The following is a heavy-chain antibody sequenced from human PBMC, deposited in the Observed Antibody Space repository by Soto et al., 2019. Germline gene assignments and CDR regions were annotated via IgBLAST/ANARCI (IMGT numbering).Heavy chain of an antibody. D-gene: IGHD2-8*01. J-gene: IGHJ4*02. CDR3: AKGKAYLYYFDY. CDR2: ISGSGGET. V-gene: IGHV3-23*01. Sequence: EVQLLESGGGLVQPGGSLRVSCAASGFTFSTQAISWVRQAPGKGLEWVSSISGSGGETYSADSVKGRFTISSDKSENTVYLQMNSLRAEDTAVYYCAKGKAYLYYFDYWGQGTLVTVSS. CDR1: GFTFSTQA.